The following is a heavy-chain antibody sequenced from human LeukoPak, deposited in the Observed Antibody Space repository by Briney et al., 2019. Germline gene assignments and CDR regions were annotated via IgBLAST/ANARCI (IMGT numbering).Heavy chain of an antibody. J-gene: IGHJ4*02. CDR1: GFTFSSYA. V-gene: IGHV3-23*01. Sequence: GGSLRLSCAASGFTFSSYAMSWVRQAPGKGLEWVSAISGSGGSTYYADSVQGRFTISRDNSKNTLYLQMNSLRAEDTAVYYCAKAHRERRWLHKRELDSWGQGTLVTVSS. D-gene: IGHD5-24*01. CDR3: AKAHRERRWLHKRELDS. CDR2: ISGSGGST.